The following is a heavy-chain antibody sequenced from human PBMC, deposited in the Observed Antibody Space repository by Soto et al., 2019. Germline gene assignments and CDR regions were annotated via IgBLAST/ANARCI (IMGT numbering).Heavy chain of an antibody. CDR2: IYYSGST. D-gene: IGHD3-10*01. CDR3: ARTPYYYGSGSYYPDYYYYGMDV. J-gene: IGHJ6*02. V-gene: IGHV4-31*03. CDR1: GGSISSGAYY. Sequence: QVQLQELGPGLVKPSQTLSLTCTVSGGSISSGAYYWSWIRQHPGKGLEWIGYIYYSGSTYYNPSLKSRVTISVDTSKNQFSLKLSSVTAADTAVYYCARTPYYYGSGSYYPDYYYYGMDVWGQGTTVTVSS.